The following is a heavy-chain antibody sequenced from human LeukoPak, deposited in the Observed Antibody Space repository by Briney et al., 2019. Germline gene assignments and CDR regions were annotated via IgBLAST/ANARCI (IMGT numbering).Heavy chain of an antibody. V-gene: IGHV1-18*01. CDR2: ISAYNGNT. CDR1: GGTFSSYA. CDR3: ARHSNADAFDI. D-gene: IGHD4-11*01. Sequence: ASVKVSCKASGGTFSSYAISWVRQAPGQGLEWMGWISAYNGNTNYAQNLQGRVTMTTDTSTSTAYMELRSLRSDDTAVYYCARHSNADAFDIWGQGTMVTVSS. J-gene: IGHJ3*02.